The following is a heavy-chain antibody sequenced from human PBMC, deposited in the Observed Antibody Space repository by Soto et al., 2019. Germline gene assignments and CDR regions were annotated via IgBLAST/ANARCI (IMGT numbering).Heavy chain of an antibody. CDR2: ISYDGSNK. Sequence: QVQLVESGGGVVQPGRSLRLSCAASGFTFSSYGMHWVRQAPGKGLVWVALISYDGSNKYYADSVKRRFTISRDNSKNPLYLQMHSLRAEDTVVYYCAKEGQQWLVADYWGQGTLVTVSS. J-gene: IGHJ4*02. CDR1: GFTFSSYG. V-gene: IGHV3-30*18. CDR3: AKEGQQWLVADY. D-gene: IGHD6-19*01.